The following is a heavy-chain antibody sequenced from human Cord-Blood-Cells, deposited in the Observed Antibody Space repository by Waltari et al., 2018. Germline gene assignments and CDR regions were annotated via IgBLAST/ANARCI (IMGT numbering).Heavy chain of an antibody. D-gene: IGHD6-13*01. V-gene: IGHV1-8*03. CDR1: GYTFTSYA. CDR2: MNPNSGNT. Sequence: QVQLVQSGAEVKKPGASVKVSCKASGYTFTSYAINWVRQATGQGREWMGWMNPNSGNTGYAQKFQGRVTITRNTSISTAYMELSSLRSEDTAVYYCARGGFSIAAADWYFDLWGRGTLVTVSS. J-gene: IGHJ2*01. CDR3: ARGGFSIAAADWYFDL.